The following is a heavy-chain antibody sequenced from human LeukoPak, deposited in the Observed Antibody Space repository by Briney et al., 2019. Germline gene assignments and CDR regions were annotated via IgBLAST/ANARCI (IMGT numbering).Heavy chain of an antibody. CDR2: IFTRGTT. V-gene: IGHV4-61*09. Sequence: SETLSLTCTVSGGSISSGSYYWNWIRQPAGKGLEWLGNIFTRGTTNYNASLESRLTISLDTARNQFSLSLRSVTAADTSIYFCARSSLAVYFNYWGQGTLVTASS. CDR3: ARSSLAVYFNY. J-gene: IGHJ4*02. CDR1: GGSISSGSYY. D-gene: IGHD6-19*01.